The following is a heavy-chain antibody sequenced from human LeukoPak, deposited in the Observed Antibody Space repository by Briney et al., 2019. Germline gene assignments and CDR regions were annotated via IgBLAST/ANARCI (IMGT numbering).Heavy chain of an antibody. Sequence: SETLSLTCTVSGGSVSSGSYYWSWIRQPPGKGLEWIGYIYYSGSTNYNPSLKSRVTISVDTSKNQFSLKLSSVTAADTAVYYRARTIAVAVVDYWGQGTLVTVSS. D-gene: IGHD6-19*01. J-gene: IGHJ4*02. CDR2: IYYSGST. V-gene: IGHV4-61*01. CDR3: ARTIAVAVVDY. CDR1: GGSVSSGSYY.